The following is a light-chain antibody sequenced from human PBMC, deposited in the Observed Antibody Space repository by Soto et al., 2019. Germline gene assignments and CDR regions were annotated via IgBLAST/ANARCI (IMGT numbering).Light chain of an antibody. J-gene: IGLJ1*01. CDR3: SSYTNINTRACV. V-gene: IGLV2-18*02. Sequence: QSVLTQPRSVSGSPGQSVTISCTGISSDVDGYNRVSWYQQPPGTAPKLMIYEVSNRPSGVPDRFSGSRSVNTASLTISGLQAEDEAEYYCSSYTNINTRACVFGTGTKVTVL. CDR2: EVS. CDR1: SSDVDGYNR.